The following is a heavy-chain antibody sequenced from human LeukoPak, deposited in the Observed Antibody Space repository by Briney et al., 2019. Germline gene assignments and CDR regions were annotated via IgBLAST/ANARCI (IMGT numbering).Heavy chain of an antibody. CDR1: GFTFSSYA. V-gene: IGHV3-23*01. J-gene: IGHJ1*01. CDR3: AKADYYDTSGHGVFQY. D-gene: IGHD3-22*01. Sequence: GGSLRLSCVASGFTFSSYAMSWVRQAPGKGLEWVSAISGSGGYTYYADSVKGRFTISRDNSKNTLYLQMNSLRAEDTAVYYCAKADYYDTSGHGVFQYWGQGTLVTVSS. CDR2: ISGSGGYT.